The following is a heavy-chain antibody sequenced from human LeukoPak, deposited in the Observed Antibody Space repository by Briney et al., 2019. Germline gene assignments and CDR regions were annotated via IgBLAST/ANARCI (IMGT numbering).Heavy chain of an antibody. J-gene: IGHJ5*02. CDR3: ARGGFRWFDP. V-gene: IGHV4-59*01. Sequence: SETLSLTCTVSGDSISGYYWSWIRQPPGKELEWIGYIYDSGSTNYNPSLKSRVTISVDTSKNQFSLKLSSVTAADTAVYYCARGGFRWFDPWGQGTLVTVSS. CDR2: IYDSGST. CDR1: GDSISGYY.